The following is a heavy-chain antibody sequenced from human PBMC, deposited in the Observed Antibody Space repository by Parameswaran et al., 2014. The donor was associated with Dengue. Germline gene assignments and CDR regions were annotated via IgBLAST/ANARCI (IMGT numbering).Heavy chain of an antibody. V-gene: IGHV4-34*01. Sequence: VRQAPGKGLEWIGEINHSGSTNYNPSLKSRVTISVDTSKNQFSLKLSSVTAADTAVYYCARGRRYDFWSGYYTAYFDYWGQGTLVTVSS. CDR3: ARGRRYDFWSGYYTAYFDY. D-gene: IGHD3-3*01. CDR2: INHSGST. J-gene: IGHJ4*02.